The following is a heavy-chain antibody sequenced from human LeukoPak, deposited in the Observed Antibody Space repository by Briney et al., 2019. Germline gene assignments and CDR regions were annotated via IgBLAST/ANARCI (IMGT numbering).Heavy chain of an antibody. CDR1: GGSITTGGYY. CDR3: ARWFGESGLDY. J-gene: IGHJ4*02. V-gene: IGHV4-31*03. CDR2: IYYSGST. Sequence: SQTLSPTCTVSGGSITTGGYYWSSIPQPPGKGLEWIGDIYYSGSTYYNPSLRSRLTISVDTSQNQFSLKLSSVAGADTAVHYCARWFGESGLDYWGQGTLVTVSS. D-gene: IGHD3-10*01.